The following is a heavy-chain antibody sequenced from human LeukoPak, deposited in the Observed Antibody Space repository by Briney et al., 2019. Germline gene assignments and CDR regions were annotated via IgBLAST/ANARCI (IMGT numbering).Heavy chain of an antibody. D-gene: IGHD4-17*01. Sequence: ASVKVSCKASGYTFTGYYMHWVRQAPGQGLEWMGWTIPDSGDTNYAQKFQGRVTMTRDTSISTAYMELSGLRSDDTALYYCAKDYGAFCFDPWGQGTLVTVSS. CDR2: TIPDSGDT. CDR1: GYTFTGYY. J-gene: IGHJ5*02. V-gene: IGHV1-2*02. CDR3: AKDYGAFCFDP.